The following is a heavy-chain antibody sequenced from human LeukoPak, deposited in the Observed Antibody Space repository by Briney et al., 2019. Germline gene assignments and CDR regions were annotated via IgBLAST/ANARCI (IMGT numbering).Heavy chain of an antibody. CDR1: GGSFSEYY. D-gene: IGHD3-22*01. V-gene: IGHV4-34*01. CDR2: ISHSGST. Sequence: SETLSLTCAVYGGSFSEYYWNWIRQPPGKGLEWIGEISHSGSTNYNPSLRSRVTISVDTSKNQFSLRLSSVTAADTAVYYCVLYYYDSAGSLFDLWGQGPLVTVSS. J-gene: IGHJ4*02. CDR3: VLYYYDSAGSLFDL.